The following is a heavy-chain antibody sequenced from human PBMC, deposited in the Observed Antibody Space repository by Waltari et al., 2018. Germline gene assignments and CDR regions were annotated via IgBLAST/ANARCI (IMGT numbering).Heavy chain of an antibody. CDR1: GCCTHPLTSAY. V-gene: IGHV3-15*01. CDR2: IKTNSEGATT. J-gene: IGHJ4*02. Sequence: EVQLVESGGGRVQPGGSLRLSCVVSGCCTHPLTSAYMSGVRQAPTGGLEWIGRIKTNSEGATTEFAAPLKGRFSISRDDSKKTLYLQLSSLEKDDTAVYYCVTDRGNFDYWGQGTLVTVSS. CDR3: VTDRGNFDY. D-gene: IGHD6-25*01.